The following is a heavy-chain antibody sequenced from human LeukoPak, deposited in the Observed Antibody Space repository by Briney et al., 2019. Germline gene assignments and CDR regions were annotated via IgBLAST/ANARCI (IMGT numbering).Heavy chain of an antibody. D-gene: IGHD3-22*01. CDR1: GFTFSDYY. J-gene: IGHJ4*02. Sequence: GGSLRLSCAASGFTFSDYYMSWIRQAPGKGLEWVSYISSSSSYTNYADSVKGRFTISRDNAKNSMYLQMNSLRAEDTAVYYCASMGDSSGYYYTATYYFDYWGQGTLVTVSS. CDR2: ISSSSSYT. V-gene: IGHV3-11*03. CDR3: ASMGDSSGYYYTATYYFDY.